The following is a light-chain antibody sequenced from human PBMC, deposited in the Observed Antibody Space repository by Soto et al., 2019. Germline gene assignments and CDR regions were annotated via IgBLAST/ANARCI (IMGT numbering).Light chain of an antibody. V-gene: IGLV7-43*01. Sequence: QAAVTQEPSLTVSPGGTVTLTCASSTGAVTSGHYPNWFQQKPGQAPRALIYLTSTKHSWTPARFSGSLLGGKAALTLSGVQPEDEAEYYCLLYYGGAWVFGGGTKLTVL. CDR2: LTS. CDR3: LLYYGGAWV. CDR1: TGAVTSGHY. J-gene: IGLJ3*02.